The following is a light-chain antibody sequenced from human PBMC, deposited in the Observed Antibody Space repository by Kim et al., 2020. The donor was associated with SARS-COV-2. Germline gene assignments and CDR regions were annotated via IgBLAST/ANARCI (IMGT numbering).Light chain of an antibody. Sequence: SPGRDATLACRPSQSVSSSSLAWYQQKPGQAPRLLIYGASSRATGIPDRFSGSGSGTDFTLTISRLEPEDFAVYYCQQYGSSPPTFGQGTKVDIK. CDR1: QSVSSSS. J-gene: IGKJ1*01. V-gene: IGKV3-20*01. CDR3: QQYGSSPPT. CDR2: GAS.